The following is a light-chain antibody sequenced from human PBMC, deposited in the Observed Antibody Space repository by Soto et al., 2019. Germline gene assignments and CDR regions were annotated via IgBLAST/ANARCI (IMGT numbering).Light chain of an antibody. J-gene: IGKJ1*01. CDR1: QSVSSSF. Sequence: EIVLTQSPGTLSLSPGERATLSCRASQSVSSSFLAWYQQKPGQAPRLLIYGASNRATGIPDRFSGSGSGTELTLTISRLEPEAFAVYYCHQYVTSPWAFGQGNKVAIE. CDR3: HQYVTSPWA. CDR2: GAS. V-gene: IGKV3-20*01.